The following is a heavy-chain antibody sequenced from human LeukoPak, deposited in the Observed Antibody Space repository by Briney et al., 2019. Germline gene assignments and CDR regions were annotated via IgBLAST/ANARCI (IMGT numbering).Heavy chain of an antibody. V-gene: IGHV3-30*04. CDR3: ARANNHFFNSFPHS. Sequence: GGSLRLSCAASGFSFSSYPMLWVRQAPGKGLEWVSLMSYDGNNKYYADSVKGRFTISRDNFKNTLYLQMNSLRTEDTAVYYCARANNHFFNSFPHSWGQGTLVTVSS. J-gene: IGHJ4*02. CDR1: GFSFSSYP. D-gene: IGHD2/OR15-2a*01. CDR2: MSYDGNNK.